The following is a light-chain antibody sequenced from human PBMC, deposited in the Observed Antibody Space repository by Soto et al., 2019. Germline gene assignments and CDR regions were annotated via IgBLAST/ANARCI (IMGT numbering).Light chain of an antibody. V-gene: IGKV3-20*01. CDR1: QSVITY. J-gene: IGKJ4*01. Sequence: ESVLTQSPGTLSLSPGERATLSCRASQSVITYLAWYQQKPGQAPRLLIYGASSRATGIPDRFSGSGSGTDFTLTISRLEPEDVAVYYCQQYGRTPLTFGGVTKVEIK. CDR3: QQYGRTPLT. CDR2: GAS.